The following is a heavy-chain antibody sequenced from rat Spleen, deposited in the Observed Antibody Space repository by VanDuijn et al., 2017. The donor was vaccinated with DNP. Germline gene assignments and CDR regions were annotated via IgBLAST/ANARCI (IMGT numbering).Heavy chain of an antibody. CDR1: GFTFSNYG. V-gene: IGHV5-19*01. CDR2: ISPSGGST. J-gene: IGHJ2*01. CDR3: ATALGDY. D-gene: IGHD5-1*01. Sequence: EVQLVESGGGLVQPGRSLKLSCAASGFTFSNYGMHWIRQAPTKGLEWVASISPSGGSTYYRDSVKGRFTISRDNAKSTLYLQMDSLGSEDTANLYCATALGDYWGQGVMVTVSS.